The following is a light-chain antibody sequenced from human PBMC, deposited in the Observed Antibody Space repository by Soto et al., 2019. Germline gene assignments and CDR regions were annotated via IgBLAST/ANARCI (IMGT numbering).Light chain of an antibody. J-gene: IGKJ4*01. CDR3: QHYRTS. CDR1: QSVSSSY. Sequence: EIVLTQSPGTLSLSPGERATLSCRASQSVSSSYLAWYQQKPGQAPRQLIYGASSRATGIPDRFSGSGSGTDFTLTITILEPEDFAVYYCQHYRTSFGGGTRVEI. CDR2: GAS. V-gene: IGKV3-20*01.